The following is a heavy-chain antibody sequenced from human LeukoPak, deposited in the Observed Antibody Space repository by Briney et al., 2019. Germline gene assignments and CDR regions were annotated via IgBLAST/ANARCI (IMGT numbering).Heavy chain of an antibody. J-gene: IGHJ4*02. Sequence: GESLKISCKGSGYSFTSYWIGWVRQMPGKGVECMGIIYPGDPDTRYSPSFQGQVTISADRSISTAYLQWSSLKASDTAMYYCARHETGPYFDCWGQGTLVTVPS. CDR2: IYPGDPDT. CDR1: GYSFTSYW. V-gene: IGHV5-51*01. D-gene: IGHD1-1*01. CDR3: ARHETGPYFDC.